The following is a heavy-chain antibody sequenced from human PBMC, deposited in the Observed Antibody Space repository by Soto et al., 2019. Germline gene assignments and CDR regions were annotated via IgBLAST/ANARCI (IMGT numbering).Heavy chain of an antibody. V-gene: IGHV3-13*01. J-gene: IGHJ6*02. CDR1: GFTFSSYD. Sequence: EVQLLESEGGLVQPGGSLRLSCAASGFTFSSYDMHWVGQATGKGLEWVSAIGTAGDTYYPGSVKGRFTISRENAKNSLYLQMNSLRAGDTAVYYCARAPSGYCISTSCYVSYYYGMDVWGQGTTVTVSS. D-gene: IGHD2-2*03. CDR2: IGTAGDT. CDR3: ARAPSGYCISTSCYVSYYYGMDV.